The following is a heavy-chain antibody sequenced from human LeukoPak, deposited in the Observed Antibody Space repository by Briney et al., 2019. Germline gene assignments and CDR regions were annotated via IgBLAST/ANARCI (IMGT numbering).Heavy chain of an antibody. J-gene: IGHJ6*03. CDR3: ARQGTTSDSYFYYMDV. Sequence: PGGSLRLSCAASGFTFSSYWMSWVRQAPGKGLEWVANIKQDGSEKYYVDSVKGRFTISRDNAKNSLYLQMNSLRAEDTAVYYCARQGTTSDSYFYYMDVWGKGTTVTFSS. D-gene: IGHD4-17*01. CDR2: IKQDGSEK. CDR1: GFTFSSYW. V-gene: IGHV3-7*01.